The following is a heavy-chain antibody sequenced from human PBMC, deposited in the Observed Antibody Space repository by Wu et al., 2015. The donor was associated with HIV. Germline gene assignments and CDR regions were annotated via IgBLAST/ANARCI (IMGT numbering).Heavy chain of an antibody. Sequence: QAQLVQFGAEVKKPGSSVKVTCKASGDGFTSYAVSWVRQAPGQGLEWMGGINPLFGTTRHAQKFQDRVTVTTGEAKTIVYLELSSLRSEDTAVYYCARNTDSVATSLYSLGVWGQGTTVTVSS. V-gene: IGHV1-69*05. CDR1: GDGFTSYA. D-gene: IGHD6-19*01. CDR3: ARNTDSVATSLYSLGV. J-gene: IGHJ6*02. CDR2: INPLFGTT.